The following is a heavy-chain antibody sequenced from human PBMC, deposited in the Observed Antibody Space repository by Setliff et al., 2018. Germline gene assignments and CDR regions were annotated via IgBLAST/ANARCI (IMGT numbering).Heavy chain of an antibody. CDR1: GGSFSNYA. Sequence: SVKVSCKVSGGSFSNYAINWVRQVSGQGLEWMGRFIPVLSSADYSQRFQGRVTFTADESTTTVFMELSSLRSEDTAVYFCARWLSSDPFDIWGQGTLVTVSS. CDR2: FIPVLSSA. D-gene: IGHD5-12*01. CDR3: ARWLSSDPFDI. V-gene: IGHV1-69*11. J-gene: IGHJ4*02.